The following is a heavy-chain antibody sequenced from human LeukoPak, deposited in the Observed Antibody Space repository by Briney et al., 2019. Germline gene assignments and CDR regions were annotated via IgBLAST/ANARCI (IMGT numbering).Heavy chain of an antibody. J-gene: IGHJ6*03. Sequence: GGSLRLSCVGSGFSFDSYWMSWVRQAPGKGLEWVGFIRSKACGGTTEYAASVKGRFTISRDDSKSIAYLQMNSLKTEDTAVYYCTREVRYFDWLSYYYYYMDVWGKGTTVTVSS. V-gene: IGHV3-49*04. CDR1: GFSFDSYW. CDR3: TREVRYFDWLSYYYYYMDV. CDR2: IRSKACGGTT. D-gene: IGHD3-9*01.